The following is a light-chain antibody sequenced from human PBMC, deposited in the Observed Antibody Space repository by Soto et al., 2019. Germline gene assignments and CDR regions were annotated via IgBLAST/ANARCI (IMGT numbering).Light chain of an antibody. CDR3: QQYKSYLRT. V-gene: IGKV1-5*01. Sequence: IQMTQSPSTLSASVGGTVNISCRASQSISVSLAWYQQKPGKAPKLLIYAASTLESGVSSRFSGRGSGTEFTLTINSLQPEDFATYYCQQYKSYLRTFGQGTKVDIK. CDR1: QSISVS. CDR2: AAS. J-gene: IGKJ1*01.